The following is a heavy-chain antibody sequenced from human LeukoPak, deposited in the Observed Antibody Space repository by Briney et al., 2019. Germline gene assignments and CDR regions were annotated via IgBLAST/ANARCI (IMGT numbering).Heavy chain of an antibody. D-gene: IGHD3-22*01. CDR3: ARAPPYYYDSSGYYGVDY. CDR2: ISSSSSYI. CDR1: GFTFSSYS. J-gene: IGHJ4*02. Sequence: PGGSLRLSCAASGFTFSSYSMNWVRQAPGKGLEWVSSISSSSSYIYYADSVKGRFTISRDNAKNSLYLQMNSLRAEDTAVYYCARAPPYYYDSSGYYGVDYWGQGTLVTVSS. V-gene: IGHV3-21*01.